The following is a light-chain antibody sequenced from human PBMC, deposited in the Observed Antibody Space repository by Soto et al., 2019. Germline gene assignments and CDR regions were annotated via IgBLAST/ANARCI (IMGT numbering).Light chain of an antibody. Sequence: SALTQPRSVSGSPGQSVTISCTGTSSDVGAYNYVSWYQQHPGKVPKLMIYDVTKRPSGVPDRFSGSRSGNTASLTISGLQADDEADYYCCSYAGRSTPYVFGTGTKLTVL. V-gene: IGLV2-11*01. CDR2: DVT. J-gene: IGLJ1*01. CDR1: SSDVGAYNY. CDR3: CSYAGRSTPYV.